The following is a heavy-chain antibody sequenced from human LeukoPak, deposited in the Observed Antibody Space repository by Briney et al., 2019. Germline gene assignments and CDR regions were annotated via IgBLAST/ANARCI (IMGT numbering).Heavy chain of an antibody. V-gene: IGHV3-7*01. J-gene: IGHJ4*02. CDR2: IKQDGSEK. CDR1: GFTFSSYW. Sequence: QPGGSLRLSCAASGFTFSSYWMSWVRQAPGKGLEWVANIKQDGSEKYYVDSVKGRFAISRDNAKNPLYLQMNSLRAEDTAVYYCARDRAEYDFWSGYYTEGYYFDYWGQGTLVTVSS. D-gene: IGHD3-3*01. CDR3: ARDRAEYDFWSGYYTEGYYFDY.